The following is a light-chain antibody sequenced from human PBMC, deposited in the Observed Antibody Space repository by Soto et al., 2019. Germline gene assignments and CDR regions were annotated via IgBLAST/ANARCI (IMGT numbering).Light chain of an antibody. V-gene: IGKV1-12*01. CDR1: EGIDSW. CDR2: AAS. J-gene: IGKJ4*01. Sequence: DIQMTQSPSSVSASLGDRVTITCRASEGIDSWLAWYQQKPGEAPKLLISAASSLQSGVPTRFSGSGFGTDFTLTISNLQPEDSATYYCQQGIHFPLAFGAGTKVEI. CDR3: QQGIHFPLA.